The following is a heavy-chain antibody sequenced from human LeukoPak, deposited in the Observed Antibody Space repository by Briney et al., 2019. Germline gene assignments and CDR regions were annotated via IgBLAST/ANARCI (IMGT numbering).Heavy chain of an antibody. CDR3: ARGDIVVVPAAFDY. CDR2: INPNSGGT. Sequence: ASVKVSCKAPGYTFTGYYMHWVRQAPGQGLEWMGWINPNSGGTNYAQKFQGRVTMTRDTSISTAYMELSRLRSDDTAVYYCARGDIVVVPAAFDYWGQGTLVTVSS. CDR1: GYTFTGYY. D-gene: IGHD2-2*01. J-gene: IGHJ4*02. V-gene: IGHV1-2*02.